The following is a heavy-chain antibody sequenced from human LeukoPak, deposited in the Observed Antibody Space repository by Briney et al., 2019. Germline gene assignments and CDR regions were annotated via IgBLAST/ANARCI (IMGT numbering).Heavy chain of an antibody. Sequence: GGSLRLSCTASGFTFGDYAMSWVRQAPGKGLEWVGFIRSKAHGETTEYAASVKDRFIISRDDSKSIAYLQMNSLKTEDTAVYYCTRPYSGSYYGLYYYYYMDVWGKGTTVTV. V-gene: IGHV3-49*04. J-gene: IGHJ6*03. D-gene: IGHD1-26*01. CDR3: TRPYSGSYYGLYYYYYMDV. CDR2: IRSKAHGETT. CDR1: GFTFGDYA.